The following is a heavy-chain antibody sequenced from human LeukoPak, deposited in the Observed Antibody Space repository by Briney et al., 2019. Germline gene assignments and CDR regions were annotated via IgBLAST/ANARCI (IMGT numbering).Heavy chain of an antibody. CDR2: TNPNSGGT. Sequence: ASVKISCKASGYTFTGYYMHWVRQAPGQGLEWMGWTNPNSGGTNYAQKFQGWVTMTRDTSISTAYMELSRLRSDDTAVYYCARDPGYSGYDSDGMDVWGQGTTVTVSS. CDR1: GYTFTGYY. J-gene: IGHJ6*02. D-gene: IGHD5-12*01. CDR3: ARDPGYSGYDSDGMDV. V-gene: IGHV1-2*04.